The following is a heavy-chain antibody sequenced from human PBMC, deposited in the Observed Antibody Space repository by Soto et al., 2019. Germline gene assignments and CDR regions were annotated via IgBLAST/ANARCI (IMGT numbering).Heavy chain of an antibody. Sequence: GGSLRLSCAASGFTFSSYWMYWVRQAPGKGLVWVSRINSDGSSTSYADSVKGRFTISRDNAKNTLYLQMNSLRAEDTAVYYCARLDYYDSSGYSPEGAFDIWGQGTMVTVSS. V-gene: IGHV3-74*01. J-gene: IGHJ3*02. CDR1: GFTFSSYW. CDR2: INSDGSST. D-gene: IGHD3-22*01. CDR3: ARLDYYDSSGYSPEGAFDI.